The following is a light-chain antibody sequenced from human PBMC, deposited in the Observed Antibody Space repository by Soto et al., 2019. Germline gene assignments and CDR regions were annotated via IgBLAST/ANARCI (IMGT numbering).Light chain of an antibody. V-gene: IGKV3-11*01. Sequence: ELVLTQSPATLSLSPGESATLSCRASQSVAGYLAWYQQKPGHGPRLLIYDSSTRATGTPARLRGRGSGTDFALPISSLEPEAFAIYICQHRSNWRMYTFGQGTKLEIK. CDR2: DSS. CDR3: QHRSNWRMYT. J-gene: IGKJ2*01. CDR1: QSVAGY.